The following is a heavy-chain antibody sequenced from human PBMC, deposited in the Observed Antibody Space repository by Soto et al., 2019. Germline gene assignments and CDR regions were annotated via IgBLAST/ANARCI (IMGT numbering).Heavy chain of an antibody. CDR2: FDPEDGET. CDR1: GYTLTELS. V-gene: IGHV1-24*01. D-gene: IGHD5-12*01. J-gene: IGHJ4*02. Sequence: ASVKVSCKVSGYTLTELSMHWVRQAPGKGLEWMGGFDPEDGETIYAQKFQGRVTMTEDTSTDTAYMELSSLRSEDTAVYYCSPVATVPPVGFGYFDYWGQGTLVTVSS. CDR3: SPVATVPPVGFGYFDY.